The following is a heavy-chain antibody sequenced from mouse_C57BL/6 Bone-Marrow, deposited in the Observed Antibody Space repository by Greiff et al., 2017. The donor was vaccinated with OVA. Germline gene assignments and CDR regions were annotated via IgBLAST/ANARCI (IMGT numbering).Heavy chain of an antibody. CDR2: IDPENGDT. CDR3: TTFITTVRYFDY. J-gene: IGHJ2*01. CDR1: GFNIKDDY. D-gene: IGHD1-1*01. V-gene: IGHV14-4*01. Sequence: VQLKESGAELVRPGASVKLSCTASGFNIKDDYMHWVKQRPEQGLEWIGWIDPENGDTEYASKFQGKATITADTSSNTAYLQLSSLTSEDTAVYYCTTFITTVRYFDYWGQGTTLTVSS.